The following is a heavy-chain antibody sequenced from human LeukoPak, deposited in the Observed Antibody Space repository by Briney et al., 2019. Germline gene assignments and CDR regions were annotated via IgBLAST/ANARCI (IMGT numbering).Heavy chain of an antibody. V-gene: IGHV1-18*01. CDR2: ISAYNGNT. CDR1: GYTFTSCG. CDR3: ARDLNGSGSYYTDY. Sequence: ASVKVSCKASGYTFTSCGISWVRQAPGQGLEWMGWISAYNGNTNYVQELQGRVTMTTDTSTSTAYMELRSLRSDDTAVYYCARDLNGSGSYYTDYWGQGTLVTVSS. J-gene: IGHJ4*02. D-gene: IGHD3-10*01.